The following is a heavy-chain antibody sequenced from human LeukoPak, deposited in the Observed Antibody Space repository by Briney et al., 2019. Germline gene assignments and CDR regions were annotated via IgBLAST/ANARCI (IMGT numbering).Heavy chain of an antibody. Sequence: PGGSLRLSCAASGFTFSSYGMHWVRQAPGKGLEWVAFIRYDGNNKYYADSVKGRFTISRDNSKNTLYLQMNSLRAEDTAVYYCAKDADPGYYDSSGLTGCWGQGTLVTVSS. CDR2: IRYDGNNK. J-gene: IGHJ4*02. CDR1: GFTFSSYG. V-gene: IGHV3-30*02. CDR3: AKDADPGYYDSSGLTGC. D-gene: IGHD3-22*01.